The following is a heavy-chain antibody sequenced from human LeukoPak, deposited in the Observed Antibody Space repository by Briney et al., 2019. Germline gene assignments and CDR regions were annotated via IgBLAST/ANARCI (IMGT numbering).Heavy chain of an antibody. J-gene: IGHJ5*02. CDR2: ITNSRSYT. D-gene: IGHD2-15*01. CDR3: AINGGSYSFDT. CDR1: GFTFSDYY. Sequence: GGSLRLSCAASGFTFSDYYMSWIRQAPGKGLEWLSYITNSRSYTEYADSVKGRFTISRDNAKNSLYLQMNSLRADDTAAYYCAINGGSYSFDTWGQGTLVTVSS. V-gene: IGHV3-11*03.